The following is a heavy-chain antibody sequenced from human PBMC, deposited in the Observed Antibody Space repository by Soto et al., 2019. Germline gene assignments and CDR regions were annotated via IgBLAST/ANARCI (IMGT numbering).Heavy chain of an antibody. Sequence: SVKVSCKASGFTFTSSAVQWVRQARGQRLEWIGWIVVGSGNTNYAQKFQERVTITRDMSTSTAYMELSSLRSEDTAVYYCAADKNDYDILTGYYQSSPYYYYYGMDVWGQGTTVTVSS. V-gene: IGHV1-58*01. D-gene: IGHD3-9*01. CDR3: AADKNDYDILTGYYQSSPYYYYYGMDV. J-gene: IGHJ6*02. CDR1: GFTFTSSA. CDR2: IVVGSGNT.